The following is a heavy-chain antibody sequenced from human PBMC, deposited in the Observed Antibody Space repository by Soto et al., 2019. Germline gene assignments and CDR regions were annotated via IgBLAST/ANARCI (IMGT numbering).Heavy chain of an antibody. CDR1: ADSSTISNSY. D-gene: IGHD1-1*01. CDR2: SSYNGGT. Sequence: PSETLSLTGTVSADSSTISNSYWGWLRQPPGKGLQWIGSSSYNGGTFYKPSLKGRVAISVDTSKKQSSLQVTSVTAADAAVYYCARHRIEVVWRGFDFWGQGSPVTVSS. J-gene: IGHJ4*02. V-gene: IGHV4-39*01. CDR3: ARHRIEVVWRGFDF.